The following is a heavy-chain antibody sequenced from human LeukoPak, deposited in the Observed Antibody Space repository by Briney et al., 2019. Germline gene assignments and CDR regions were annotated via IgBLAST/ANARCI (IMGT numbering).Heavy chain of an antibody. CDR2: FYYSGST. D-gene: IGHD1-26*01. CDR3: TRDDTGSYPYYFDY. Sequence: PSETLSLTCTVSGGSISSSGYYWGWIRQPPGKGLEWIGSFYYSGSTYYNPSLLGRLTISVDTSKNQFSLKLTSVTAADTAVYYCTRDDTGSYPYYFDYWSQGTLVTVSS. J-gene: IGHJ4*02. CDR1: GGSISSSGYY. V-gene: IGHV4-39*07.